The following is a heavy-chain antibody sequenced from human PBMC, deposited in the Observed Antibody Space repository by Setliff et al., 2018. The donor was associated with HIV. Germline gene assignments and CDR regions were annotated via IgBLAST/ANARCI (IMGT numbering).Heavy chain of an antibody. CDR2: INPNSGGT. CDR1: GYTFTGYY. V-gene: IGHV1-2*02. D-gene: IGHD1-26*01. J-gene: IGHJ6*02. CDR3: ARERGATVLTYGMDV. Sequence: ASVKVSCKASGYTFTGYYMHWVRQAPGQGLEWMGWINPNSGGTNYAQKFQGRVTMTRDTSISTAYMELSRLRSDDTAVYYYARERGATVLTYGMDVWGQGTTVTVSS.